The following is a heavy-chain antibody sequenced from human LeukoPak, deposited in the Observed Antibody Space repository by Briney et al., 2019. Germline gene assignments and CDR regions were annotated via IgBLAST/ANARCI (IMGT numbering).Heavy chain of an antibody. Sequence: PGRSLRLSCAASGFTFTTYVIHWVRQAPGKGLEWVAVISQTGRIETCADSVQGRFTVSRDNSNNMAYLQMNSLKTEDTAVYYCARDRAVAQPTYYYYMDVSGKGTTVTVFS. J-gene: IGHJ6*03. V-gene: IGHV3-30*04. CDR3: ARDRAVAQPTYYYYMDV. CDR1: GFTFTTYV. D-gene: IGHD6-13*01. CDR2: ISQTGRIE.